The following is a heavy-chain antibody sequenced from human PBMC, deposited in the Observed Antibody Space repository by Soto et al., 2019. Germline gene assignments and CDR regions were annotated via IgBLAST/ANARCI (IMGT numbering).Heavy chain of an antibody. J-gene: IGHJ5*02. Sequence: GESLKISCAASGFTFSSYAMSWVRQAPGKGLEWVSAISGSGGSTYYADSVKGRFTISRDNSKNTLYLQMNSLRAEDTAVYYCANCITMVRGVIMSWGQGTLVTVSS. CDR1: GFTFSSYA. CDR2: ISGSGGST. V-gene: IGHV3-23*01. CDR3: ANCITMVRGVIMS. D-gene: IGHD3-10*01.